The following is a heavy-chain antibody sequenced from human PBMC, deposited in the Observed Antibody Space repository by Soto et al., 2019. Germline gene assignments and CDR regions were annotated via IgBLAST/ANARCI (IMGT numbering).Heavy chain of an antibody. D-gene: IGHD3-22*01. CDR3: ARTLGPRGSDYDGSDYRWTIDY. CDR1: GSAIRDSNDH. CDR2: MFYTGNT. Sequence: ETLALTCTVSGSAIRDSNDHWGRIRQTPWKDLQWIASMFYTGNTYYNPSLQSRATISADTSKNQFSLRLTSVTAADTAVYFCARTLGPRGSDYDGSDYRWTIDYWGQGTLVTVSS. J-gene: IGHJ4*02. V-gene: IGHV4-39*01.